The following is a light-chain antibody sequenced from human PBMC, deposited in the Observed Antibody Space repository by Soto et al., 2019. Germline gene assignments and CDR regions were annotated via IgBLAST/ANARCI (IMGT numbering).Light chain of an antibody. Sequence: DIVMTQSPATLSVSPGETATLSCRASQSVSNNLAWYQQKPGQSPRLLISGASARATGVPTRFSGSGSGTEFTLTITSLQSEDFAVYYCQHYERWPATFGQGTKVDIK. CDR3: QHYERWPAT. CDR2: GAS. V-gene: IGKV3-15*01. J-gene: IGKJ1*01. CDR1: QSVSNN.